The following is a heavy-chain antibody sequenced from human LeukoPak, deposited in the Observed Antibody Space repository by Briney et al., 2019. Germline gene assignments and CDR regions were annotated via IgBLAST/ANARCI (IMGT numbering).Heavy chain of an antibody. Sequence: SETLSLTCAVSGGSISSGGYSWSWIRQPPGKGLEWIGYIYHSGSTYYNPSLKSRVTISVDRTKNQFSLKLSSVTAADTVVYYCALGFGELSSAFDIWGQGTMVTVSS. CDR1: GGSISSGGYS. CDR2: IYHSGST. D-gene: IGHD3-10*01. V-gene: IGHV4-30-2*01. J-gene: IGHJ3*02. CDR3: ALGFGELSSAFDI.